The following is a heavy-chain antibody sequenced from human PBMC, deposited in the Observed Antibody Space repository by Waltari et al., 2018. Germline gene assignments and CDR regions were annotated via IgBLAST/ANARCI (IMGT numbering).Heavy chain of an antibody. D-gene: IGHD2-21*01. CDR1: RNLITEHF. J-gene: IGHJ4*02. V-gene: IGHV1-2*02. CDR3: AREYCGGECRLFDF. CDR2: VNPRGGAT. Sequence: LVRSGAAVMQPGASVKVSCQVSRNLITEHFIHWLRQAHGQGLEWMGWVNPRGGATNFAQRFRGRITVTWDTSLSTSYLGLSGLSSDDTAIYYCAREYCGGECRLFDFWGQGTLVTVSS.